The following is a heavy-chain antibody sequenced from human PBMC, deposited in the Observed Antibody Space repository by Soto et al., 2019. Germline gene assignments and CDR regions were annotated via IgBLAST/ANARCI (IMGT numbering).Heavy chain of an antibody. CDR1: GFPFTSYT. V-gene: IGHV3-30-3*01. D-gene: IGHD1-1*01. Sequence: PGESLRLSCVVSGFPFTSYTMHWVRQAPGKGLEWVAIISSDGRYKYYADSLKGRISIFRDNSKNTLYLQMNSLRPDDTALYYCARDPVTTLTPYNGFYYYGMDVWGQGTTVTVSS. CDR3: ARDPVTTLTPYNGFYYYGMDV. J-gene: IGHJ6*02. CDR2: ISSDGRYK.